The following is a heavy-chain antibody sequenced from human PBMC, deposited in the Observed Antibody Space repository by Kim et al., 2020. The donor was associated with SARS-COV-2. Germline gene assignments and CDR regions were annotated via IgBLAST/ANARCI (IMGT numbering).Heavy chain of an antibody. CDR3: ARVGGGPGDPGDGY. V-gene: IGHV1-69*04. CDR1: GGTFSSYA. Sequence: SVKVSCKASGGTFSSYAISWVRQAPGQGLEWMGRIIPILGIANYAQKFQGRVTITADKSTSTAYMELSSLRSEHTAVYYCARVGGGPGDPGDGYWGQGTLVTVSS. J-gene: IGHJ4*02. D-gene: IGHD1-1*01. CDR2: IIPILGIA.